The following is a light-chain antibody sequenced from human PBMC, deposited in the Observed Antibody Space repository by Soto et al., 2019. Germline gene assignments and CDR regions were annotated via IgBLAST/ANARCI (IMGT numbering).Light chain of an antibody. Sequence: LTQPHSVSESPGKTVTISCTRSSGSIASNQVQWYQQRPGSAPTTLIYENNQRPSGVPDRFSGSIDRASNSASLTISGLKAEDEADYYCQAYDASPWVFGGGTKLTVL. V-gene: IGLV6-57*04. CDR1: SGSIASNQ. CDR2: ENN. CDR3: QAYDASPWV. J-gene: IGLJ3*02.